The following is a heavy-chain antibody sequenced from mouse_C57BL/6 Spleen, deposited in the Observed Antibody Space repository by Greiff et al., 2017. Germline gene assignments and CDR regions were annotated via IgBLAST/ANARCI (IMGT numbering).Heavy chain of an antibody. CDR2: ILPGNGST. D-gene: IGHD1-1*01. V-gene: IGHV1-9*01. CDR3: ARAVLNYYGSSYWYFDV. J-gene: IGHJ1*03. CDR1: GYTFTGYW. Sequence: QVQLQQSGAELMKPGASVKLSCKATGYTFTGYWIEWVKQRPGHGLEWIGEILPGNGSTKYNEKFKGKDTFTADTSSHTAYMQRSSLTTEDSAIYCCARAVLNYYGSSYWYFDVWGTGTTVTVSS.